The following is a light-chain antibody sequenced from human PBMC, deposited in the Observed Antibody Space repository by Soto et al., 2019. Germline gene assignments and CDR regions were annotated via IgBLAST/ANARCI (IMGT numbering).Light chain of an antibody. Sequence: EIVMTPSPATLSVSPVEISTLSCMASQSVSSNLAWYQQKPGQAPRLLIYGASSRATGIPDRFSASGSGTDFTLTISRLESEDFAVYYCQKYNNWPRTCEQGTKGDIK. CDR1: QSVSSN. V-gene: IGKV3D-15*01. CDR3: QKYNNWPRT. CDR2: GAS. J-gene: IGKJ1*01.